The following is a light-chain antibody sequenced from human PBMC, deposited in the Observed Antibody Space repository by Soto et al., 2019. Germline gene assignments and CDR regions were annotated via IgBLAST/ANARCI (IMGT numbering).Light chain of an antibody. J-gene: IGLJ1*01. V-gene: IGLV3-1*01. CDR3: QAWDSSTVV. Sequence: SSELTQPPSVSVSPGQTASITCSGDKLGDRFACWYQQKPGQSPVLVIYQDNKRPSGIPERFSGSNSGNTATLTISGTQAMDEADYYCQAWDSSTVVFGTGTKLTVL. CDR1: KLGDRF. CDR2: QDN.